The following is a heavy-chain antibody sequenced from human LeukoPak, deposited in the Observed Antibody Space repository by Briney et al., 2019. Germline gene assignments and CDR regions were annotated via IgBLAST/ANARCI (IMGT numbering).Heavy chain of an antibody. D-gene: IGHD6-13*01. CDR2: ISSSGTTI. J-gene: IGHJ4*02. Sequence: GGSLRLSCAASGFTFSDYYMSWIRQAPGKGLEWVSYISSSGTTIYYADSVKGRFTISRDNAKNSPYLQMNSLRAEDTAVYYCARMYSSWYADYWGQGTLVTVSS. CDR1: GFTFSDYY. V-gene: IGHV3-11*01. CDR3: ARMYSSWYADY.